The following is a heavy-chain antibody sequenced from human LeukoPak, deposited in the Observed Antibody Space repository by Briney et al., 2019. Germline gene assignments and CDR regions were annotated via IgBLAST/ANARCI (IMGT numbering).Heavy chain of an antibody. CDR1: GFTFSSYW. CDR2: IKQDGSEK. CDR3: ARTRWLQLYYFDY. D-gene: IGHD5-24*01. V-gene: IGHV3-7*01. J-gene: IGHJ4*02. Sequence: GGSLRLSCAASGFTFSSYWMSWVRQAPGKGMEWVANIKQDGSEKYYVDSVKGRFTISRDNAKNSLYLQMNSLRAEDTAVYYCARTRWLQLYYFDYWGQGTLVTVSS.